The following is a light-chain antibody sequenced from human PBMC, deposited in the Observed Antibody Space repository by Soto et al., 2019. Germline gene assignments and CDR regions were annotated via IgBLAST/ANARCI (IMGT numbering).Light chain of an antibody. J-gene: IGKJ4*01. V-gene: IGKV1-17*03. CDR1: QVVANF. CDR2: TAT. Sequence: DIQLTQSPSVVSASVGDRVNITCRASQVVANFLAWCQQKPGEAPRRLIYTATCLQSGVPSRFRGSGSGTYFTRTISSLQAEDSATYYWLQHAAYPLTCGGGTRVEIK. CDR3: LQHAAYPLT.